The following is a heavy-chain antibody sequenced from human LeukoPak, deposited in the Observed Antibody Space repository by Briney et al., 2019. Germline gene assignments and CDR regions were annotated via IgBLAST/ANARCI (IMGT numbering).Heavy chain of an antibody. CDR1: GDRFTSYW. V-gene: IGHV5-51*03. J-gene: IGHJ5*02. CDR2: IFPGDSDT. Sequence: TPGESLKISCKGYGDRFTSYWVAWVRQMPGKGLEWMGIIFPGDSDTRYSPSIQGQVTISVDRSISTAYLQWSSLKASDTAIYYCARCPLHSQNWLAPWGQGTLVTVSS. CDR3: ARCPLHSQNWLAP.